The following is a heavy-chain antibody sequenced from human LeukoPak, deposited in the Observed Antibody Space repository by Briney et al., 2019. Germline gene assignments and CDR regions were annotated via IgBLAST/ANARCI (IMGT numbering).Heavy chain of an antibody. V-gene: IGHV3-74*01. CDR3: ARGYSSRLYNWLDP. J-gene: IGHJ5*02. CDR1: GFTFSSYW. CDR2: ISTDGSTT. D-gene: IGHD6-13*01. Sequence: SXRLXCAASGFTFSSYWMHWVRHAPGXGLVWVSRISTDGSTTTYADSVKGRFTISRDNAKNTAYLQMNSLTAEDTAVYYCARGYSSRLYNWLDPWGQGTLVTVSS.